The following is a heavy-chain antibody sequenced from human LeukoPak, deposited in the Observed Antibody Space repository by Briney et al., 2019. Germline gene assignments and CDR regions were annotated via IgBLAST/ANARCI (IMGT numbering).Heavy chain of an antibody. CDR2: ISYDGSNK. Sequence: GGSLRLSCAASGFTFSSYAMHWVRQAPGKGLEWVAVISYDGSNKYYADSVKGRFTISRDNVKNSLYLQMNSLRAEDTAVYYCAKSYYGEWGQGTLVTVSS. V-gene: IGHV3-30-3*01. CDR3: AKSYYGE. CDR1: GFTFSSYA. D-gene: IGHD3-10*01. J-gene: IGHJ4*02.